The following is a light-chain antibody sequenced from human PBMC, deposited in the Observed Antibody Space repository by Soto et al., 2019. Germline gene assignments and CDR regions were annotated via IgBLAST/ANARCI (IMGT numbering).Light chain of an antibody. CDR1: QSISSN. CDR2: GAS. J-gene: IGKJ1*01. CDR3: QQYNDWPLWT. V-gene: IGKV3-15*01. Sequence: EIVMTQSPATLSVSPGERATLSCRASQSISSNLDWFQQKPGQAPRLLIHGASTRATGIPARFSGSGSETEFTLTISSLQSEDFAIYYCQQYNDWPLWTFGQGTKVEIK.